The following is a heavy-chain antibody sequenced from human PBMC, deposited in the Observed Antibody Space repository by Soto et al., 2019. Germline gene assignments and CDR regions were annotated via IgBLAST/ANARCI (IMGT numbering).Heavy chain of an antibody. V-gene: IGHV1-8*01. CDR3: ARALPCPNNRYFDY. Sequence: ASVKVACKASGYTFTSYDINWVRQATGQGLEWMGWMNPNSGNTGYAQKFQGRVTMTRNTSISTAYMELSSLRSEDTAVYYCARALPCPNNRYFDYWGQGNLITVSS. CDR2: MNPNSGNT. CDR1: GYTFTSYD. J-gene: IGHJ4*02.